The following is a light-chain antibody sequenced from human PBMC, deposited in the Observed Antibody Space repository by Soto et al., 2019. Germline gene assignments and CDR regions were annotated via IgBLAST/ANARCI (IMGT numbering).Light chain of an antibody. CDR1: QSISTY. CDR2: DAS. CDR3: QETYSTPTWT. Sequence: DIQMTQSPSSLSASVGDRVTITCRASQSISTYLNWFQQKPGKAPRLLIYDASSLQSAVPSRFSGSGSRTDFTLTISSLQPEDFATYYCQETYSTPTWTFGQGTKVDIK. V-gene: IGKV1-39*01. J-gene: IGKJ1*01.